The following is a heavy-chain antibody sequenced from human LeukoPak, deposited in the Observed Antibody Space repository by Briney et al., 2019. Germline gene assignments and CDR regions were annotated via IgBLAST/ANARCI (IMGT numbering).Heavy chain of an antibody. V-gene: IGHV3-48*01. CDR2: ISSSSSTI. CDR1: GGSISSSS. J-gene: IGHJ5*02. Sequence: QPSETLSLTCTVSGGSISSSSYYWGWIRQPPGKGLEWVSYISSSSSTIYYADSVKGRFTISRDNAKNSLYLQMNSLRAEDTAVYYCARVRIAAAGRNWFDPWGQGTLVTVSS. CDR3: ARVRIAAAGRNWFDP. D-gene: IGHD6-13*01.